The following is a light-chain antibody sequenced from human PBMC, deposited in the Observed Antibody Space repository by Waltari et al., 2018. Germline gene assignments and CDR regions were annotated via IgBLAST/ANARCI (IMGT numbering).Light chain of an antibody. Sequence: QSALTQPASVSGSPGQSITVSCTGTNSDVGSYNLVSWYQQHPDKAPKLLIYEVSHRPSGVSNRFSGSKSGNTASLTVSGLQAEDDANYYCCSYAGTRSVLFGGGTKLTVL. J-gene: IGLJ2*01. CDR3: CSYAGTRSVL. V-gene: IGLV2-23*02. CDR2: EVS. CDR1: NSDVGSYNL.